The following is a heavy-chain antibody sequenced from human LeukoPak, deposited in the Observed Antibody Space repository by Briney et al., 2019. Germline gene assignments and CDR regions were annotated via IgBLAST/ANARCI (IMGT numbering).Heavy chain of an antibody. J-gene: IGHJ4*02. CDR3: ARHLLIAVAGFDF. CDR2: IYYSGST. CDR1: GGSISSYY. D-gene: IGHD6-19*01. V-gene: IGHV4-59*08. Sequence: PSETLSLTCTVSGGSISSYYWSWIRQPPGRGLEWIGYIYYSGSTNYNPSLKSRVTISVDMSKNHFSLKLRSVTAADTAVYYCARHLLIAVAGFDFWGQGTPVTVSP.